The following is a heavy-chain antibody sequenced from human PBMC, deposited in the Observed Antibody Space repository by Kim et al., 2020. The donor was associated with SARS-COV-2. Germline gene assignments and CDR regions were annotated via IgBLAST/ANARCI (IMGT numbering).Heavy chain of an antibody. Sequence: GGSLRLSCAASGLTFSSYSMNWVRQAPGKGLEWVSSISSSSSYIYYADSVKGRFTISRDNAKNSLYLQMNSLRAEDTAVYYCARTDIVVVPAAIPPHKYYYGMDVWGQGTTVTVSS. CDR3: ARTDIVVVPAAIPPHKYYYGMDV. V-gene: IGHV3-21*01. CDR1: GLTFSSYS. D-gene: IGHD2-2*02. CDR2: ISSSSSYI. J-gene: IGHJ6*02.